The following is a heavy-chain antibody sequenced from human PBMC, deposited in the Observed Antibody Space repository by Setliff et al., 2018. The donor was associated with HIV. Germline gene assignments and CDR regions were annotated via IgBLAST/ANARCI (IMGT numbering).Heavy chain of an antibody. CDR1: GGSISSDY. V-gene: IGHV4-59*01. D-gene: IGHD3-16*01. J-gene: IGHJ4*02. Sequence: SETLSLTCTVSGGSISSDYWSWIRQPPGKGLEWIGNIYHSGSTYYNPSLKSRVTISVDTSKNRFSLRLNSVTAADTAVYYCARVSTDYVWGSFLSSGPYYFDFWGQGALVTVSS. CDR3: ARVSTDYVWGSFLSSGPYYFDF. CDR2: IYHSGST.